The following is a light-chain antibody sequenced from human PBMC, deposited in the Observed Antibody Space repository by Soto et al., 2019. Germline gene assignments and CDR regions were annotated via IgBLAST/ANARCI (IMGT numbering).Light chain of an antibody. CDR2: KAS. CDR1: QNISNW. CDR3: QHYDGFPWT. Sequence: DIQMTQSPSTLSASIGDRVTITCRASQNISNWLAWYQQKPGKAPKLLIYKASSLEGGVPSRFRGSASGTEFTLTISSLQPDDFATYYCQHYDGFPWTFGQGTKVEIK. V-gene: IGKV1-5*03. J-gene: IGKJ1*01.